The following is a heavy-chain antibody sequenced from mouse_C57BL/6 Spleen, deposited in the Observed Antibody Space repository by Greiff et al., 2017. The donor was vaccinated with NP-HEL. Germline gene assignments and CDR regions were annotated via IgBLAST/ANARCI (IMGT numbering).Heavy chain of an antibody. D-gene: IGHD2-3*01. CDR2: IYPGDGDT. Sequence: QVHVKQSGAELVKPGASVKISCKASGYAFSSYWMNWVKQRPGKGLEWIGQIYPGDGDTNYNGKFKGKATLTADKSSSTADMQLSSLTSEDSAVYFCARGGDIYDGYYEDYWGQGTTLTVSS. J-gene: IGHJ2*01. CDR3: ARGGDIYDGYYEDY. V-gene: IGHV1-80*01. CDR1: GYAFSSYW.